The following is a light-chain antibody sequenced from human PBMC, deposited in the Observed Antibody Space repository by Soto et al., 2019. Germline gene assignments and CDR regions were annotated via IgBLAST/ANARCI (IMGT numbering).Light chain of an antibody. J-gene: IGKJ1*01. CDR3: QQRSNWPWT. V-gene: IGKV3-11*01. CDR1: QSVNNY. CDR2: AAS. Sequence: EIVLTQSPATLSLSPGERATLSCRASQSVNNYLAWYQQKPGQAPRLLIYAASNRAAGIPAGFSGSGSGTDFTLTISSLEPEDFAVYYCQQRSNWPWTFGQGTKVDIK.